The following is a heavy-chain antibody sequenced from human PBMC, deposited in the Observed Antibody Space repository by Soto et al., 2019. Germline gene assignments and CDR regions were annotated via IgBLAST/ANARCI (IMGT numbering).Heavy chain of an antibody. J-gene: IGHJ4*02. CDR2: IGSTGGTT. CDR1: GFIFSGFT. D-gene: IGHD2-15*01. CDR3: AKGSGGGGRYYFDV. V-gene: IGHV3-23*01. Sequence: QLLESGGGLVQAGRSLRLSCEGSGFIFSGFTMNWVRQAPGKGLEWVGSIGSTGGTTYYTDSVRGRFTISRDNSKNTLYLQMNSLRPDDTAVYFCAKGSGGGGRYYFDVWGQGTLVTVSS.